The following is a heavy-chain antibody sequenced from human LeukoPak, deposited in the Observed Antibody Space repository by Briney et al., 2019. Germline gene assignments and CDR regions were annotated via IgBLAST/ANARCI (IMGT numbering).Heavy chain of an antibody. V-gene: IGHV3-21*01. CDR3: ARDPTGTTYYDFLSGYYTYNWFDP. Sequence: PGGSLRLSCAASGFTFSSYCMSWVRQAPGKGLEWVSAISSSSGYIYYADSVKGRFTISRDNAKNSLYLQMNSLRAEDTAVYYCARDPTGTTYYDFLSGYYTYNWFDPWGQGTLVTVSS. J-gene: IGHJ5*02. CDR1: GFTFSSYC. CDR2: ISSSSGYI. D-gene: IGHD3-3*01.